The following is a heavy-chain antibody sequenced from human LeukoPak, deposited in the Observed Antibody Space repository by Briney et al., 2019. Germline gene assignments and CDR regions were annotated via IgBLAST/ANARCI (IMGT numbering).Heavy chain of an antibody. J-gene: IGHJ4*02. V-gene: IGHV4-59*12. CDR2: IYYSGST. CDR3: ARGGGYDKFDY. D-gene: IGHD3-9*01. CDR1: GGSISSYY. Sequence: SETLSLTCTVSGGSISSYYWSWIRQPPGKGLEWIGYIYYSGSTNYNPSLKSRVTISVDTSKNQFSLRLISVTAADTAVYYCARGGGYDKFDYWGQGTLVTVSS.